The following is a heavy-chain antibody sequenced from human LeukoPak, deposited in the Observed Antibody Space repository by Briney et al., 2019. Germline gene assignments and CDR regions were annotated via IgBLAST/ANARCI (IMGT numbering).Heavy chain of an antibody. CDR2: ISGSGGST. V-gene: IGHV3-23*01. D-gene: IGHD2-2*01. Sequence: GGSLRLSCAASGFTFSSYAMSWVRQAPGKGLEWVSAISGSGGSTYYADSVKGRFTISRDNSKNTLYLQMNSLRAEDTALYYCARDMGYCSSTTCSGEMDVWGKGTTVTVSS. J-gene: IGHJ6*04. CDR3: ARDMGYCSSTTCSGEMDV. CDR1: GFTFSSYA.